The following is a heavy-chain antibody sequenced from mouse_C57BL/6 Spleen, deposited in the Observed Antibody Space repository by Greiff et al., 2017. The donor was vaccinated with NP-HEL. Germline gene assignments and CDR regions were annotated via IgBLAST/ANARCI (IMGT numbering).Heavy chain of an antibody. CDR2: ISYDGSN. V-gene: IGHV3-6*01. CDR1: GYSITSGYY. CDR3: ARDESLLIAY. Sequence: EVQLQESGPGLVKPSQSLSLTCSVPGYSITSGYYWNWIRQFPGNKLEWMGYISYDGSNNYNPSLKNRISITRDTSKNQFFLKLNAVTTEDTATYYCARDESLLIAYWGQGTLVTVSA. D-gene: IGHD2-1*01. J-gene: IGHJ3*01.